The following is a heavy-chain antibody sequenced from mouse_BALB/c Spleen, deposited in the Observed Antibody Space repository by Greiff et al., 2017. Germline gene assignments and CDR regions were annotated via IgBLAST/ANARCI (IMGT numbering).Heavy chain of an antibody. V-gene: IGHV5-15*02. J-gene: IGHJ1*01. D-gene: IGHD1-2*01. CDR1: GFTFSDYG. CDR3: ARITTATYWYFDV. CDR2: ISNLAYSI. Sequence: EVNVVESGGGLVQPGGSRKLSCAASGFTFSDYGMAWVRQAPGKGPEWVAFISNLAYSIYYADTVTGRFTISRENAKNTLYLEMSSLRSEDTAMYYCARITTATYWYFDVWGAGTTVTVSS.